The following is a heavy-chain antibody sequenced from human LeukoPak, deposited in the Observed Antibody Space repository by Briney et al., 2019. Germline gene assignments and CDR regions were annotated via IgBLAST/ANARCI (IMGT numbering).Heavy chain of an antibody. Sequence: PSETLSLTCTVSGGSIGSSSYYWGWIRQPPGKGLEWIGSIYYSGSTYYNPSLKSRVTISVDTSKNQFSLKLSSVTAADTAVYYCARWEYSSGWYAFDYWGQGTLVTVSS. CDR2: IYYSGST. V-gene: IGHV4-39*07. CDR3: ARWEYSSGWYAFDY. D-gene: IGHD6-19*01. J-gene: IGHJ4*02. CDR1: GGSIGSSSYY.